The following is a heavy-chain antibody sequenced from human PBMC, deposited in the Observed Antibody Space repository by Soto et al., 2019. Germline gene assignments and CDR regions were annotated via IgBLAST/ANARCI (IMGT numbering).Heavy chain of an antibody. CDR2: ISYDGSNK. V-gene: IGHV3-30*03. CDR1: GFTVSSYG. CDR3: ATSGSYSGFDY. J-gene: IGHJ4*02. D-gene: IGHD1-26*01. Sequence: QVQLVESGGGVVQPGRSLRLSCAASGFTVSSYGMHWVRQAPGKGLEWVAVISYDGSNKYYADSVKGRFTISRDNSKNTLYLQMNSLRAEDTAVDYCATSGSYSGFDYWGQGTLVTVSS.